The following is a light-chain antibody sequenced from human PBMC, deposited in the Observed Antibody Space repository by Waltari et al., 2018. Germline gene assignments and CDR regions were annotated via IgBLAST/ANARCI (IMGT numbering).Light chain of an antibody. CDR1: ASNIGGNL. CDR2: RRD. V-gene: IGLV1-44*01. Sequence: QSVLTQPPSASGTPGQRVTISCSGSASNIGGNLVNWYQQLPGKAPKLLNYRRDLPPSGFPDRLSGSQAGTSASLAISGLQSLDEADYFCASWDDSLNGHWVFGGGTKVTVL. CDR3: ASWDDSLNGHWV. J-gene: IGLJ3*02.